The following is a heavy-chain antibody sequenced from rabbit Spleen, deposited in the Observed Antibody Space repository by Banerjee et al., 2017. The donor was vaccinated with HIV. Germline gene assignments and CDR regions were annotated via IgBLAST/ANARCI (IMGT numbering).Heavy chain of an antibody. CDR2: IDISDGDT. CDR3: ARNYVNAFDP. D-gene: IGHD1-1*01. V-gene: IGHV1S45*01. Sequence: LEESGGGLVKPGGTLTLTCTVSGFSFSSNWICWVRQAPGKGLEWIACIDISDGDTDYANWPKGRFTISETSSTTVTLQMTSLTAADTATYFCARNYVNAFDPWGQGTLVTVS. J-gene: IGHJ2*01. CDR1: GFSFSSNW.